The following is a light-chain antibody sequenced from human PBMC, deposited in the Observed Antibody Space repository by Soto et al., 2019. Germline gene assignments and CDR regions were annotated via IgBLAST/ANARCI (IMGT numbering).Light chain of an antibody. Sequence: DIQMTQSPSTLSASVGDRVTITCRASQSINSWLAWYQQRPGKAPNLLIYDASTLERGVPSRFSGSGSGTEFNLTISSLQPDDFATYCCQQYSGYSTFGQGTRVEIK. CDR2: DAS. CDR3: QQYSGYST. V-gene: IGKV1-5*01. CDR1: QSINSW. J-gene: IGKJ1*01.